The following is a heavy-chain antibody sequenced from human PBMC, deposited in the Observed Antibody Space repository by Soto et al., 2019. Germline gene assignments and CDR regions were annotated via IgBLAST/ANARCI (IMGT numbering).Heavy chain of an antibody. CDR1: GYTFTGYA. CDR2: INGGNGDT. J-gene: IGHJ4*02. V-gene: IGHV1-3*01. CDR3: ARGYCSSTSCQYYFDY. Sequence: ASVKVSCKASGYTFTGYAIHWVRPAPGQRLEWMGWINGGNGDTKYSQNFQGRVTITRETSASTAYMELTSLGSEDTAVYHCARGYCSSTSCQYYFDYWGQGTPVTVSS. D-gene: IGHD2-2*01.